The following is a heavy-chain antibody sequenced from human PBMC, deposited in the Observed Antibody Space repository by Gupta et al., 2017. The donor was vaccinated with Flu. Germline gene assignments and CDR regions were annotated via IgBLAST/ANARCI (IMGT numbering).Heavy chain of an antibody. J-gene: IGHJ4*02. CDR3: ARDRHGYNYGYARIFDS. D-gene: IGHD5-18*01. CDR2: IYGSGGT. CDR1: GWSLTSGSYY. Sequence: QVQLQESGPGLVKPSQTLSLTCTLSGWSLTSGSYYWSWVRQPAGKGLEWIGRIYGSGGTNLNPSLKSRVSLSIDTSKNQFSLVLRSVTAADTAVYYCARDRHGYNYGYARIFDSWGQGTPVTVSS. V-gene: IGHV4-61*02.